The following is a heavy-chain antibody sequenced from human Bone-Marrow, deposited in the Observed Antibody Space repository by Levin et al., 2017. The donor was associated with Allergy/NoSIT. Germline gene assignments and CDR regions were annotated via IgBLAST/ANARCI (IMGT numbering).Heavy chain of an antibody. CDR1: GFKIDDYA. V-gene: IGHV3-9*01. J-gene: IGHJ6*02. CDR2: IYWNGGNI. D-gene: IGHD5-18*01. Sequence: GGSLRLSCAASGFKIDDYAIHWVRQIPGEGLEWVAGIYWNGGNIGYADSVKGRFTISRDNAENSVFLELSSLRPDDSALYYCVKVSGSGFWGGHAMDVWGQGTTVKVSS. CDR3: VKVSGSGFWGGHAMDV.